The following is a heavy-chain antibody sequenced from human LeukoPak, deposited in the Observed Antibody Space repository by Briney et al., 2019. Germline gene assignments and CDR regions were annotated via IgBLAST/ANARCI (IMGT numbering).Heavy chain of an antibody. D-gene: IGHD1-1*01. Sequence: PGGSLRLSCAASGFTFSSYGMHWVRQAPGKGLVWVSQINGDGSSTGYADSVRGRFTISRDNAKNTLYLQVNSLRAEDTAVYYCGRGGTSPIDYWGQGTLVTVSS. J-gene: IGHJ4*02. CDR1: GFTFSSYG. CDR3: GRGGTSPIDY. V-gene: IGHV3-74*01. CDR2: INGDGSST.